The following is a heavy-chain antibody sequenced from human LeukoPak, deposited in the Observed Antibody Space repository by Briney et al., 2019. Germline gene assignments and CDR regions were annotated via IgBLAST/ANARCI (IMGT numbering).Heavy chain of an antibody. CDR1: GYTFTSYG. J-gene: IGHJ6*02. CDR3: ARSSNSNYYYGMDV. CDR2: ISAYNGNT. Sequence: ASVKVSCKSSGYTFTSYGIIWVRQAPGQGLEWMGWISAYNGNTNYAQKLQGRVTMTTDTSTSTVYMELRSLRSDDTAVYYCARSSNSNYYYGMDVWGQGTTVTVSS. D-gene: IGHD4-11*01. V-gene: IGHV1-18*01.